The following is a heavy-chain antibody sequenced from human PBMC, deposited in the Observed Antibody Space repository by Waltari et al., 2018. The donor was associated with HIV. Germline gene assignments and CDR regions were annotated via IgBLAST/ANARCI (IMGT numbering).Heavy chain of an antibody. CDR1: GGSISSSSYY. J-gene: IGHJ6*02. Sequence: QLQLQESGPGLVKPSETLSLTCTVSGGSISSSSYYWGWIRQPPGKGLEWIGSIYYSGSTYYNPSLKSRVTISVDTSKNQFSLKLSSVTAADTAVYYCARRPSYGDPGDYYYGMDVWGQGTTVTVSS. V-gene: IGHV4-39*01. CDR3: ARRPSYGDPGDYYYGMDV. CDR2: IYYSGST. D-gene: IGHD4-17*01.